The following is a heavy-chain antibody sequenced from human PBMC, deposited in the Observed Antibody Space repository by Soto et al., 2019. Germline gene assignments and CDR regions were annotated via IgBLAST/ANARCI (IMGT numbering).Heavy chain of an antibody. CDR3: ARNGWGMATVGM. J-gene: IGHJ4*02. Sequence: EVQLVESGGGLVQPGGSLRLSCAASGFTVSNNYMIWFHLPPGKGLEWVSLIYSGGTTYYADSVKGRFTISRDNSKNTLYLQMNSLRVEDTAVYYCARNGWGMATVGMWGPGTLVTVSS. V-gene: IGHV3-53*01. CDR2: IYSGGTT. D-gene: IGHD4-4*01. CDR1: GFTVSNNY.